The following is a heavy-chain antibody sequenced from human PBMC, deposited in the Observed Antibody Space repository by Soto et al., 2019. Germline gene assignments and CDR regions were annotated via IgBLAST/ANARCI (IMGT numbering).Heavy chain of an antibody. V-gene: IGHV3-23*01. D-gene: IGHD4-17*01. CDR1: GFTFSSYA. J-gene: IGHJ5*01. CDR3: AKDTRYADYVRWFDS. Sequence: VHLLESGGGLVQPGGSLRLSCTASGFTFSSYAMTWVRQAPGRGLEGVSGITASGGRTYYADSVKGRFTISRDNSKNTLYLQMNSLRAEDTAVYYCAKDTRYADYVRWFDSWGQGTLVTVSS. CDR2: ITASGGRT.